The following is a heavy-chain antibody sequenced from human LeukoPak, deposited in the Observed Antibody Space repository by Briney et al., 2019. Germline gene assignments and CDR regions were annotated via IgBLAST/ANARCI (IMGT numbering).Heavy chain of an antibody. CDR2: IYTSGST. CDR1: GGSISSGSYY. Sequence: PSQTLSLTCTVSGGSISSGSYYWRWIRQPAGKGLEWIGRIYTSGSTNYNPSRKSRVTISVDTSKNQFSLKLSSVTAADTAVYYCARGALRYWFDPWGQGTLVTVSS. CDR3: ARGALRYWFDP. J-gene: IGHJ5*02. V-gene: IGHV4-61*02.